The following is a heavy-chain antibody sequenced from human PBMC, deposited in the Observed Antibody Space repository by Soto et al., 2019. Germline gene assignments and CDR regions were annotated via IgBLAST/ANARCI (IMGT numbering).Heavy chain of an antibody. CDR3: VRGQQWLLPVPLNFDY. CDR2: ISAFNGET. V-gene: IGHV1-18*01. Sequence: GASVKVSCKASGFTFSDYGFSWVRQAPGRGLEWMGWISAFNGETNYTQKSEGRVAMTTDAATTTAYMELRSLTVDDTAVYYCVRGQQWLLPVPLNFDYWGQGTVVTVS. J-gene: IGHJ4*02. CDR1: GFTFSDYG. D-gene: IGHD6-19*01.